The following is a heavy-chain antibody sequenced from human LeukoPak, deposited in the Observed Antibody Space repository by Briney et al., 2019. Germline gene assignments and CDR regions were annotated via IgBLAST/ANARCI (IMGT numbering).Heavy chain of an antibody. CDR1: GGTFSSYA. V-gene: IGHV7-4-1*02. J-gene: IGHJ4*02. CDR2: INTNTGNP. CDR3: ARDAEKNYYDSSGYHYVSYFDF. Sequence: GASVKVSCKASGGTFSSYAINWVRQAPGQGLEWMGWINTNTGNPTYAQGFTGRFVFSLDTSVSTAYLHISSLRAEDTAVYYCARDAEKNYYDSSGYHYVSYFDFWGQGTLVTVSS. D-gene: IGHD3-22*01.